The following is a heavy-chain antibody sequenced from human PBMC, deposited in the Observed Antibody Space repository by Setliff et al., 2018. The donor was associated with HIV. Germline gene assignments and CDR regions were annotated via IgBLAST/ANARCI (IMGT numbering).Heavy chain of an antibody. V-gene: IGHV1-2*02. CDR2: INPNTGGT. J-gene: IGHJ3*02. D-gene: IGHD3-22*01. CDR3: ASQFGAYDSSGYEHDAFNI. Sequence: ASVKVSCKASGYTFTGYYMHWVRQAPGQGLEWMGWINPNTGGTKFAQEFQGSVTMTRDTSISTAYMELRRLRSDDTAVYYCASQFGAYDSSGYEHDAFNIWGQGRMVTVSS. CDR1: GYTFTGYY.